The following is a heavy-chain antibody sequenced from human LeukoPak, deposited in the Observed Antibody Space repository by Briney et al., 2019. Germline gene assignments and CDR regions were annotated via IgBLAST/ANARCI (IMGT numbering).Heavy chain of an antibody. CDR2: ISNTGSDT. D-gene: IGHD3-10*01. CDR1: GFTFSNYA. J-gene: IGHJ6*02. CDR3: AKVSYSDYGSGRPPFMDV. Sequence: GGSLRLSCAASGFTFSNYAMSWVRHAPGKGLEWVSTISNTGSDTYYADSVKGRFTISRDNSENTLYLQMNNLRAEDTAIHYCAKVSYSDYGSGRPPFMDVWGQGTTVAVSS. V-gene: IGHV3-23*01.